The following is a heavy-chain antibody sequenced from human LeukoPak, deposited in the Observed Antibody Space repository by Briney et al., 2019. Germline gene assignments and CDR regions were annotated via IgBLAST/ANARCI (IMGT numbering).Heavy chain of an antibody. Sequence: ASVKVSCKASGYTFINYDINWVRQAPGQGLEWMGWISAYNGNTNYAQKLQGRVTMTTDTSTSTAYMELRSLRSDDTAVYYCARGVGYCSSTSCANWFDPWGQGTLVTVSS. D-gene: IGHD2-2*03. CDR3: ARGVGYCSSTSCANWFDP. CDR2: ISAYNGNT. CDR1: GYTFINYD. J-gene: IGHJ5*02. V-gene: IGHV1-18*01.